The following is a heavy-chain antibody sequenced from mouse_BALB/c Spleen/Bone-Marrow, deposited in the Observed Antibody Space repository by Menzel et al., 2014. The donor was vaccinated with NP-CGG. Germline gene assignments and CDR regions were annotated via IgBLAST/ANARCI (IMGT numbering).Heavy chain of an antibody. CDR3: ARNPYGNYAMDY. D-gene: IGHD2-10*02. CDR1: GFLLTNYG. J-gene: IGHJ4*01. V-gene: IGHV2-6*02. Sequence: VMLVESGPGLVAPSQSLSITCTVSGFLLTNYGVHWVRQLPGKGLEWLVVIWSDGNTTYNSALKSRLSISKDNSKSQVFLKMNSLQTDDTAMYYCARNPYGNYAMDYWGQGTSVTVSS. CDR2: IWSDGNT.